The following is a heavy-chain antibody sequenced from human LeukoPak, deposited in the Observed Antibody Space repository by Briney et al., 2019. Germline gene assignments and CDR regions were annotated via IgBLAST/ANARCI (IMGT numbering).Heavy chain of an antibody. CDR3: ARAMTGDYDFWGGLYYYYGMDV. J-gene: IGHJ6*02. D-gene: IGHD3-3*01. CDR1: GYTFTSYD. CDR2: MNPNSGNT. V-gene: IGHV1-8*01. Sequence: ASVKVSCKASGYTFTSYDINWVRQATGQGLEWMGWMNPNSGNTGYAQKFQGRVTMTRNTSISTAYMELSSLRSEDTAVYYCARAMTGDYDFWGGLYYYYGMDVWGQGTTVTVSS.